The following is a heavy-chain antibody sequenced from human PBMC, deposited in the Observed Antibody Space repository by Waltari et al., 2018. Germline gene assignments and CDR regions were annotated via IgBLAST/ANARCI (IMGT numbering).Heavy chain of an antibody. CDR3: ARASYCSGGSCYSYAFDI. V-gene: IGHV1-3*01. Sequence: QVQLVQSGAEVKKPGASVKVSCTASGYPFTSYAMHWVRQAPGHRLEWMGWINAGNGNTKYSQKFQGRVTITRDTSASTAYMELSSLRSEDTAVYYCARASYCSGGSCYSYAFDIWGQGTMVTVSS. CDR1: GYPFTSYA. J-gene: IGHJ3*02. CDR2: INAGNGNT. D-gene: IGHD2-15*01.